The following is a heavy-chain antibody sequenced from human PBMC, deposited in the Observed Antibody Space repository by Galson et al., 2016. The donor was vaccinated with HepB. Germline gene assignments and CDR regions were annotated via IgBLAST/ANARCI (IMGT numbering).Heavy chain of an antibody. CDR2: VWYDGSKK. CDR1: GFSLNSYV. Sequence: SLRLSCAASGFSLNSYVMHWVRQAPGKGLEWAAVVWYDGSKKYYADSVKGRFTTSRDISKNTLYLQMNNLRVEDTAVYYCARDINDILTAYSSFWYFDLWGRGTLVTVSS. CDR3: ARDINDILTAYSSFWYFDL. D-gene: IGHD3-9*01. V-gene: IGHV3-33*01. J-gene: IGHJ2*01.